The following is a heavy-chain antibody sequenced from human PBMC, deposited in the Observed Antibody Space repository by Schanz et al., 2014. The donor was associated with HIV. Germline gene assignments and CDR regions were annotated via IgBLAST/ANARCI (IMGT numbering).Heavy chain of an antibody. J-gene: IGHJ5*02. CDR1: GFIFSSYW. CDR2: KKQDGSEK. CDR3: AREEQSYWGNWFDP. D-gene: IGHD1-26*01. V-gene: IGHV3-7*01. Sequence: VQLVESGGGVVQPGGSLRLSCAASGFIFSSYWMSWVRQAPGKGLEWEANKKQDGSEKYYVDSVKGRFTISRDNAKNAVYLQMNSLRAEDTAVYYCAREEQSYWGNWFDPWGQGTLVTVSS.